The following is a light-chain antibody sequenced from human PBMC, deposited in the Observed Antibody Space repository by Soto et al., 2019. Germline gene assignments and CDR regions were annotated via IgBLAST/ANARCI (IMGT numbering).Light chain of an antibody. J-gene: IGLJ3*02. V-gene: IGLV2-11*01. CDR2: DVS. CDR3: CSYAGRYTWL. Sequence: QSALTQPRSVSGSPGQSVTISCSGTSSDVGAYNLVSWYQQHPGKAPKLMIHDVSARPSGVPDRFSGSKSGNTASLTISGHQAEDEADYYCCSYAGRYTWLFGGGTPLTVL. CDR1: SSDVGAYNL.